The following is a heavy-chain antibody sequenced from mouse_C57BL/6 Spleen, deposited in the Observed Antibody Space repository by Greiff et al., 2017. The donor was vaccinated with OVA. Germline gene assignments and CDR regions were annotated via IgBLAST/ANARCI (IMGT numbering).Heavy chain of an antibody. V-gene: IGHV1-52*01. CDR1: GYTFTSYW. J-gene: IGHJ2*01. D-gene: IGHD3-2*02. Sequence: QVQLQQPGAELVRPGSSVKLSCKASGYTFTSYWMHWVKQRPIQGLEWIGNIDPSDSEHHYNQKFKDKATLTVDKSSSTAYMQLSSLTSEDSAVYYCARDSSGRFDYWGQGTTLTVSS. CDR3: ARDSSGRFDY. CDR2: IDPSDSEH.